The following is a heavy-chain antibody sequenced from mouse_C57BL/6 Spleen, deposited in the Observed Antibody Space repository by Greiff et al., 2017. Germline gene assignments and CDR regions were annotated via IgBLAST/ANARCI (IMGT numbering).Heavy chain of an antibody. CDR2: ISYSGST. Sequence: DVQLQESGPGMVKPSQSLSLTCTVTGYSITSGYDWHWIRHFPGNKLEWMGYISYSGSTNYNPSLKSRISITHDTSKNHFFLKLNSVTTEDTATYYCARGPHYGSSLYAMDYWGQGTSVTVSS. D-gene: IGHD1-1*01. CDR1: GYSITSGYD. J-gene: IGHJ4*01. V-gene: IGHV3-1*01. CDR3: ARGPHYGSSLYAMDY.